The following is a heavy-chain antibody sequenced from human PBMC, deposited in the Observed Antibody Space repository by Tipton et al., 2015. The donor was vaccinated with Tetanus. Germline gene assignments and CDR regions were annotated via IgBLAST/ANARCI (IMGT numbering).Heavy chain of an antibody. V-gene: IGHV5-51*01. CDR3: ARHLTDYYDSSGYYYGSPFDY. Sequence: QLVQSGAEVKKPGESLKISCKGSGYSFTSYWIGWVRQMPGKGLEWMGIIYPGDSDTRYSPSFQGQVTISADKSISTAYLQWSSLKASDTAMYYCARHLTDYYDSSGYYYGSPFDYWGQGTLVTVSS. CDR1: GYSFTSYW. CDR2: IYPGDSDT. J-gene: IGHJ4*02. D-gene: IGHD3-22*01.